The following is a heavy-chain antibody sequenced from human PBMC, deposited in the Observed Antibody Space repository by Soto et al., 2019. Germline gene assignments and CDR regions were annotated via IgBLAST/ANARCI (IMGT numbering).Heavy chain of an antibody. Sequence: ASVKVSCKASGYTFTSYYMHWVRQAPGQGLEWMGIINPDGGSTSCAQKFQGRVTVTRDTPTTTVYMELSSLRSEDTAVYYCARVGPYYESSGYYYFDYWGQGNPVTVSS. V-gene: IGHV1-46*01. D-gene: IGHD3-22*01. CDR3: ARVGPYYESSGYYYFDY. J-gene: IGHJ4*02. CDR1: GYTFTSYY. CDR2: INPDGGST.